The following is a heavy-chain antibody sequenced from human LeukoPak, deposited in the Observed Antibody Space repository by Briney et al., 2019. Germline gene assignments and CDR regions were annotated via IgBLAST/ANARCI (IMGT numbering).Heavy chain of an antibody. V-gene: IGHV3-23*01. Sequence: GGSLRLSCAASGFTFSSNAMSWVRQAPGKGLEWVSGISGSGGSTSYADSVKGRFTISRDNSKNILHLQMNSLRVEDTAVYYCATDSSSWYFDFWGQGALVTVSS. J-gene: IGHJ4*02. D-gene: IGHD6-13*01. CDR2: ISGSGGST. CDR3: ATDSSSWYFDF. CDR1: GFTFSSNA.